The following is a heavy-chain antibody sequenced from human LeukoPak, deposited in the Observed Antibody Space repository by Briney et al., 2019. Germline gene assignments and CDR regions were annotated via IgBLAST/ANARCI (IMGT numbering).Heavy chain of an antibody. CDR1: GGSISSSSFY. V-gene: IGHV4-39*01. Sequence: SETLSLTCTVSGGSISSSSFYWGWIRQPPGKGLEWIGSIYYRGSTYYNLSLKSRVTISVDMSENQVSLKLRSVTAADTAVYYCTEFYFDRSGYADYWGQGTLVTVSS. CDR3: TEFYFDRSGYADY. D-gene: IGHD3-22*01. J-gene: IGHJ4*02. CDR2: IYYRGST.